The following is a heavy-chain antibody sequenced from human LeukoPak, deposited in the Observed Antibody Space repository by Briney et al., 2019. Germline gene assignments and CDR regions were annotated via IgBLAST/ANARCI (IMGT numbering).Heavy chain of an antibody. V-gene: IGHV3-20*03. CDR3: ARDAVVVVAAMSHYYYMDV. Sequence: ADSVKGRFTISRDNAKNSLYLQMNSLRAEDTALYYCARDAVVVVAAMSHYYYMDVWGKGTTVTVSS. J-gene: IGHJ6*03. D-gene: IGHD2-15*01.